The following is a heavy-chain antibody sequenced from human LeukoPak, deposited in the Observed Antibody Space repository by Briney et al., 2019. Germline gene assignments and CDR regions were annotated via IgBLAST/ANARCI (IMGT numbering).Heavy chain of an antibody. CDR3: ATGRSFSGSYWDY. V-gene: IGHV5-51*01. CDR2: IYPGDSDT. Sequence: GEYLKISCKGSGYSFTSYWIGWVRQMPGKGLEWMGIIYPGDSDTRYSPSFQGQVTISADKSISTAYLQWSRLKASDTATYYCATGRSFSGSYWDYWGQGTLVTVSS. J-gene: IGHJ4*02. D-gene: IGHD3-10*01. CDR1: GYSFTSYW.